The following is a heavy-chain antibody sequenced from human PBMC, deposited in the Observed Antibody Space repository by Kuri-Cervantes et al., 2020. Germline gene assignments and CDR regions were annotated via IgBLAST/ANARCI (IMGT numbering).Heavy chain of an antibody. CDR2: ISYDGSNK. V-gene: IGHV3-30*07. Sequence: GESLKISCAASGFTFSSYAMHWVRQAPGKGLEWVAVISYDGSNKYYADSVKGRFTISRDNSKNTLYLQMNSLRAEDTAVYYCARSSEFSGIAAWIYYYYGMDVWGQGTTVTVSS. CDR3: ARSSEFSGIAAWIYYYYGMDV. J-gene: IGHJ6*02. CDR1: GFTFSSYA. D-gene: IGHD6-13*01.